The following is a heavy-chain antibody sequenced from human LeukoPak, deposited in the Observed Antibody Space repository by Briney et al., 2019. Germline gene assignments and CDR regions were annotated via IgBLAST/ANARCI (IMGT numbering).Heavy chain of an antibody. Sequence: ASVKVSCKTSGYSFTDYYMHWVRQAPGQGLEWMGWINPNSGGTSSAQKFQGRITMTRDTSITTVYMEVSWLTSDDTAIYYCARADRLHGGPYLIGPWGQGTLVTVSS. CDR3: ARADRLHGGPYLIGP. J-gene: IGHJ5*02. D-gene: IGHD3-16*01. V-gene: IGHV1-2*02. CDR2: INPNSGGT. CDR1: GYSFTDYY.